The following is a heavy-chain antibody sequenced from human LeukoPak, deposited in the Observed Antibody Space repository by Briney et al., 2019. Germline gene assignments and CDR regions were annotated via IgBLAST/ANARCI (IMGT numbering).Heavy chain of an antibody. CDR2: IYYSGST. J-gene: IGHJ6*02. CDR3: ARAPYWYSSSWPFPYGMDV. CDR1: GGSISSYY. D-gene: IGHD6-13*01. V-gene: IGHV4-59*01. Sequence: PSETLSLTCTVSGGSISSYYWSWIRQPPGKGLEWIGYIYYSGSTNYNPSLKSRVTISVDTSKNQFSLKLSSVTAADTAVYYCARAPYWYSSSWPFPYGMDVWGQGTTVTVSS.